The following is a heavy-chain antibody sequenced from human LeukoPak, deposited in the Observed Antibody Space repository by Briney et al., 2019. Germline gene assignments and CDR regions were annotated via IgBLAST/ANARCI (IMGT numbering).Heavy chain of an antibody. Sequence: ASVKVSCKASGYTFTSYDINWVRQATGQGLEWMGWMNPNSGNTGYAQKFQGRVTMTRNTSISTAYMELSSLRSEDTAVYYCARALGTYYDILTGYYLGDYWGQGTLVTVSS. D-gene: IGHD3-9*01. J-gene: IGHJ4*02. CDR2: MNPNSGNT. CDR3: ARALGTYYDILTGYYLGDY. V-gene: IGHV1-8*01. CDR1: GYTFTSYD.